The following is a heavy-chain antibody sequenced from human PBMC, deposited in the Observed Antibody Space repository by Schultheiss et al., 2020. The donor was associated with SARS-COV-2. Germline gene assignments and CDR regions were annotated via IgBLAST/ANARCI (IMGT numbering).Heavy chain of an antibody. CDR2: ISWNSGSI. D-gene: IGHD6-13*01. Sequence: GGSLRLSCAASGFTFDDYAMHWVRQAPGKGLEWVSGISWNSGSIGYADSVKGRFTISRDNAKNSLYLQMISLRAEDTALYYCAKVGDSSSWSGAFDYWGQGTLVTVSS. CDR3: AKVGDSSSWSGAFDY. J-gene: IGHJ4*02. CDR1: GFTFDDYA. V-gene: IGHV3-9*01.